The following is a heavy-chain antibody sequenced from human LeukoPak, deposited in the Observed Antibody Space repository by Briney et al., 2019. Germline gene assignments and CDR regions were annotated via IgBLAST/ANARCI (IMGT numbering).Heavy chain of an antibody. D-gene: IGHD3-10*01. CDR3: ARETHGDLDY. V-gene: IGHV3-30-3*01. CDR1: GFTFSNYA. CDR2: ISYDGTNQ. Sequence: PGRSLRLSCAASGFTFSNYAMHWVRQAPGKGLEWVAVISYDGTNQYYADSVKGRFTISRDKSKNTLYLQTNSLTTEDTAVYYCARETHGDLDYWGQGTLVTVSS. J-gene: IGHJ4*02.